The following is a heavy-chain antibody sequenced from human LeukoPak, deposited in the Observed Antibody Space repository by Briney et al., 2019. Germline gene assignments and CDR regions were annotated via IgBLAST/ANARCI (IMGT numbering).Heavy chain of an antibody. CDR3: ARDGSSYYDFWSGYYRTGGWFDP. CDR2: INPDGSEK. D-gene: IGHD3-3*01. Sequence: GSLRLSCAASGFTFSSDWMSWVRQAPGKGLDWVASINPDGSEKYYVDSLKGRFTISRDNAKNSLYLQMNSLRAEDTAVYYCARDGSSYYDFWSGYYRTGGWFDPWGQGTLVTVSS. J-gene: IGHJ5*02. V-gene: IGHV3-7*01. CDR1: GFTFSSDW.